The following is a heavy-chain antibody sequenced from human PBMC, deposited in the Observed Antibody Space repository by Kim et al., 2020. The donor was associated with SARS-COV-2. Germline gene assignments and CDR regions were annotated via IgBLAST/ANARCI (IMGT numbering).Heavy chain of an antibody. V-gene: IGHV1-8*01. CDR3: ARGARGSSMIVVVPLYYYYMDV. D-gene: IGHD3-22*01. J-gene: IGHJ6*03. CDR2: MNPNSGNT. CDR1: GYTFTSYD. Sequence: ASVKVSCKASGYTFTSYDINWVRQATGQGLEWMGWMNPNSGNTGYAQKFQGRATMTRNTSISTAYMELSSLRSGDTAVYYCARGARGSSMIVVVPLYYYYMDVWGQGTTVTVSS.